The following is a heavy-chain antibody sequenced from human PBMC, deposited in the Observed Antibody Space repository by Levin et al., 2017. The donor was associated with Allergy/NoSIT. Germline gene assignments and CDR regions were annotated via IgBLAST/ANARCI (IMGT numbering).Heavy chain of an antibody. CDR3: ASRVLGSISDSQFDY. D-gene: IGHD2/OR15-2a*01. V-gene: IGHV3-66*01. CDR1: GFTVSSNY. Sequence: GESLKISCAASGFTVSSNYMSWVRQAPGKGLEWVSVIYSGGTTYYADSVQGRFTISRDNSKNTLYLQMNSLRAEDTAVYYCASRVLGSISDSQFDYWGQGTLVTVSS. CDR2: IYSGGTT. J-gene: IGHJ4*02.